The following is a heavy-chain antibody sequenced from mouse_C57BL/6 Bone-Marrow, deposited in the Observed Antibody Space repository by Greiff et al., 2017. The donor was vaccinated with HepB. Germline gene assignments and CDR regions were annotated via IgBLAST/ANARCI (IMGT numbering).Heavy chain of an antibody. D-gene: IGHD1-1*01. CDR2: INPNYGTT. Sequence: EVQLQESGPELVKPGASVKISCKASGYSFTDYNMNWVKQSNGKSLEWIGVINPNYGTTSYNQKFKGKATLTVDQSSSTAYMQLNSLTSEDSAVYYCAKVDYYGSSEAWFAYWGQGTLVTVSA. J-gene: IGHJ3*01. CDR1: GYSFTDYN. V-gene: IGHV1-39*01. CDR3: AKVDYYGSSEAWFAY.